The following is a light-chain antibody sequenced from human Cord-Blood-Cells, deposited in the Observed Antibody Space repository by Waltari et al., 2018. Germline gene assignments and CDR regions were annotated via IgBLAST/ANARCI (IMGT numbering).Light chain of an antibody. V-gene: IGLV2-8*01. J-gene: IGLJ1*01. CDR2: EVS. CDR3: SSYAGSNNDV. CDR1: SSDVGGYNY. Sequence: QSALTQPPSASGSPGQSVTISCTGTSSDVGGYNYVSWYQQHPGKAPKLMIYEVSTRPSGVLDRFSGSKSGNTASLTVSGLQAEDEADYYCSSYAGSNNDVFGTGTKVTVL.